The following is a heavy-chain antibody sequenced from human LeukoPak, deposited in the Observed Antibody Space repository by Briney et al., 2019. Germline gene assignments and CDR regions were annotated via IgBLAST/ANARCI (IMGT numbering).Heavy chain of an antibody. CDR2: IYYSGST. D-gene: IGHD3-22*01. CDR3: ARVADTMTGVDP. Sequence: PSETLSLTCTVSGGSISSYYWSWIRQPPGKGLEWIGYIYYSGSTNYNPSLKSRVTISVDTSKNQFSLKLSSVTAADTAVYYCARVADTMTGVDPWGQGTLVTVSS. V-gene: IGHV4-59*01. J-gene: IGHJ5*02. CDR1: GGSISSYY.